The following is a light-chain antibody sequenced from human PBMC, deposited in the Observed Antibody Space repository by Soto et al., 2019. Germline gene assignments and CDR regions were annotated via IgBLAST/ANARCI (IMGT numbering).Light chain of an antibody. V-gene: IGKV1-17*01. Sequence: DVQMTQSPSSLSASVGARVTITCRASQGTRNDLGWYQQKPGKAPKRLIYAAASLQSGVPSRFSGSGSGTEFTLTISSLQPDDFATSDGLEYNSYTPTFGQGTKVEIK. CDR1: QGTRND. CDR3: LEYNSYTPT. J-gene: IGKJ1*01. CDR2: AAA.